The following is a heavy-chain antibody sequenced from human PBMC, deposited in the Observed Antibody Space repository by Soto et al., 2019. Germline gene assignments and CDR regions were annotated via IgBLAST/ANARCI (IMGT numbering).Heavy chain of an antibody. J-gene: IGHJ4*02. CDR3: ARVVFDYHFDY. V-gene: IGHV3-48*01. D-gene: IGHD5-12*01. CDR1: GFTFSSYS. Sequence: GGSLRLSCAASGFTFSSYSMNWVRQAPGKGLEWVSYISSSSSTIYYADSVKGRFTISRDNAKNSLYLQMNSLRAEDTAVYYCARVVFDYHFDYWGQGTLVPVSS. CDR2: ISSSSSTI.